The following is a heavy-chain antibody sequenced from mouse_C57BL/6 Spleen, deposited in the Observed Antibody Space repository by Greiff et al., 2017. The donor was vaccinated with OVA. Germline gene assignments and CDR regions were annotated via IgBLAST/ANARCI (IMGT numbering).Heavy chain of an antibody. CDR3: AFLYYGNYGYAMDY. D-gene: IGHD2-1*01. CDR2: IYPGDGDT. V-gene: IGHV1-82*01. J-gene: IGHJ4*01. Sequence: VKLMESGPELVKPGASVKISCKASGYAFSSSWMNWVKQRPGKGLEWIGRIYPGDGDTNYNGKFKGKATLTADKSSSTAYMQLSSLTSEDSAVYFCAFLYYGNYGYAMDYWGQGTSVTVSS. CDR1: GYAFSSSW.